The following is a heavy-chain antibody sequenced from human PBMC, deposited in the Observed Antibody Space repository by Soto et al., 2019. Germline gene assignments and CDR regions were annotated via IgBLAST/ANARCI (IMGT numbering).Heavy chain of an antibody. D-gene: IGHD3-3*01. CDR2: IFYSNNT. Sequence: KGLEWIGYIFYSNNTNYNPSLRSRVTISVDTSKSQFSLKLTSVTAADTAVYYCARGGETYYDFWSGFSPIDYWGQGALVTVSS. J-gene: IGHJ4*02. V-gene: IGHV4-59*01. CDR3: ARGGETYYDFWSGFSPIDY.